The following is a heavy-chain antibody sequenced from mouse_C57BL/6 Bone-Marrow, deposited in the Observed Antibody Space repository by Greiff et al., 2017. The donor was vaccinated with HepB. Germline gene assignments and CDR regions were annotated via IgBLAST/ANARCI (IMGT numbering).Heavy chain of an antibody. D-gene: IGHD3-2*02. Sequence: VKLQQSGAELVKPGASVKLSCTASGFNIKDYYMHWVKQRTEKGLEWIGRIDPEDGDTNYTQKFQGKATITADTSSNATYLQLSSLTSEDAAVYYCARDSTDYDYAMDYWGQGTAVTVTS. J-gene: IGHJ4*01. V-gene: IGHV14-2*01. CDR3: ARDSTDYDYAMDY. CDR2: IDPEDGDT. CDR1: GFNIKDYY.